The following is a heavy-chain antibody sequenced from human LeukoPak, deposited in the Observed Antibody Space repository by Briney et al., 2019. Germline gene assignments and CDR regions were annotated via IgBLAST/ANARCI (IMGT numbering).Heavy chain of an antibody. D-gene: IGHD3-10*01. V-gene: IGHV4-39*01. Sequence: SETLSLTCTVSGGSMSTSGYYWGWMRHPPGKGLEWIGNVYYSGSTYYNPSLKSRVTISVDTSKNLLSLKLNSVTAADTAVYYCVRRPYASGMFDPWGQGTLVTVSS. CDR1: GGSMSTSGYY. CDR3: VRRPYASGMFDP. J-gene: IGHJ5*02. CDR2: VYYSGST.